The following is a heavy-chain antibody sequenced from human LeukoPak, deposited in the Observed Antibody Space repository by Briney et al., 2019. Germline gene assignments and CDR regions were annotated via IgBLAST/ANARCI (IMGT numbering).Heavy chain of an antibody. CDR3: ARQGIGGGLDH. CDR1: GYSISSGYY. CDR2: IYHSGST. D-gene: IGHD2/OR15-2a*01. J-gene: IGHJ4*02. V-gene: IGHV4-38-2*01. Sequence: PSETLSLTCAVSGYSISSGYYWGWIRQPPGKGLEWIGSIYHSGSTYYNPSLKSRVTISVDTSKNQLSLKLSSVTAADTAVYYCARQGIGGGLDHWGQGTLVTVSS.